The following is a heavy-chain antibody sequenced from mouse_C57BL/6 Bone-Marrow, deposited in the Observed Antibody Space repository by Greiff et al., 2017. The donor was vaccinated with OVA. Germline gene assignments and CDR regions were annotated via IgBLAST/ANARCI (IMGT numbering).Heavy chain of an antibody. CDR1: GYAFSSSW. J-gene: IGHJ2*01. D-gene: IGHD4-1*01. CDR2: IYPGDGDT. CDR3: ARAGMSDY. V-gene: IGHV1-82*01. Sequence: VMLQESGPELVKPGASVKISCKASGYAFSSSWMNWVKQRPGKGLEWIGRIYPGDGDTNYNGKFKGKATLTADKSSSTAYMQLSSLTSEDSAVYFCARAGMSDYWGQGTTLTVSS.